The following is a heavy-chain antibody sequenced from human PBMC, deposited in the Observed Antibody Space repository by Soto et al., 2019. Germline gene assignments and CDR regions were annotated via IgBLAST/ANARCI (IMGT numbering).Heavy chain of an antibody. J-gene: IGHJ4*02. D-gene: IGHD6-6*01. Sequence: QLQLQESGPGLVKPSETLSLTCTVSGGSISSSSFYWGWIRQPPGKGLEWIGNISYSGSTYYNPSLQSRVTISVDTSKNQFARKLSSVTAADTAVYYCARVVEYWGQGTLVTVSS. CDR2: ISYSGST. V-gene: IGHV4-39*01. CDR1: GGSISSSSFY. CDR3: ARVVEY.